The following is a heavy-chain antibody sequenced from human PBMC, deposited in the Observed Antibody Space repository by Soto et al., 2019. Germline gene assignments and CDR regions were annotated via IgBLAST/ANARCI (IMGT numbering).Heavy chain of an antibody. V-gene: IGHV3-74*01. CDR2: VNSEGRRT. CDR1: RFTFSTDW. D-gene: IGHD6-13*01. CDR3: TREIAAAGFGP. J-gene: IGHJ5*02. Sequence: GGSLRLSCAASRFTFSTDWMHWVRQAAEGVRVWGGRVNSEGRRTSYADSGAGRFSISRRNATNTPYPQRNRLRAEDTAVYYCTREIAAAGFGPGGRGNLVTV.